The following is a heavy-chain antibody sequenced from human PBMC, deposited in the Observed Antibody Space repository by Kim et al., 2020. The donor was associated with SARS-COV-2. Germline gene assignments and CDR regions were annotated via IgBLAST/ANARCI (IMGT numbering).Heavy chain of an antibody. J-gene: IGHJ4*02. Sequence: NATYAQGFTGRFVFSLDTSVSTAYLQISTLKAEDTAVYYCARDRGPFDYWGQGTLVTVSS. CDR3: ARDRGPFDY. V-gene: IGHV7-4-1*02.